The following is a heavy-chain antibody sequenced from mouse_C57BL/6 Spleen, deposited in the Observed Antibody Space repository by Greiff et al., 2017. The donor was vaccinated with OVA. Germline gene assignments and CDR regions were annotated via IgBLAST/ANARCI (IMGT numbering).Heavy chain of an antibody. CDR2: INPNYGTT. D-gene: IGHD2-3*01. J-gene: IGHJ3*01. Sequence: EVQLQQSGPELVKPGASVKISCTASGYSFTDYNMNWVKQSNGKSLEWIGVINPNYGTTSYNQKFKGKATLTVDQSSSTAYMQLNSLTSEDSAVYYCAKGSLYDGYPSFAYWGQGTLVTVSA. CDR1: GYSFTDYN. CDR3: AKGSLYDGYPSFAY. V-gene: IGHV1-39*01.